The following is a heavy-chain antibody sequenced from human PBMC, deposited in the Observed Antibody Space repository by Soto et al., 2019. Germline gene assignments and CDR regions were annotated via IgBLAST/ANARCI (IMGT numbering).Heavy chain of an antibody. Sequence: QVQLVESGGGVVQPGRSLRLSCVASGFTFSSYAMHWVRQAPGKGLEWVAVISYDGSNKYYADSVKGRCTISRDKSKNTLYLQMNSLRAEDTAVYYCARYYYDSSGYSEYWGQGTLVTVSS. CDR3: ARYYYDSSGYSEY. CDR1: GFTFSSYA. J-gene: IGHJ4*01. D-gene: IGHD3-22*01. CDR2: ISYDGSNK. V-gene: IGHV3-30-3*01.